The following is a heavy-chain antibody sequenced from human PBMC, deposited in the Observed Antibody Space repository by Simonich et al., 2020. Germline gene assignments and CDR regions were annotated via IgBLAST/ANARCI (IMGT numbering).Heavy chain of an antibody. CDR2: ISISRSDK. J-gene: IGHJ3*02. CDR3: AREQARGGAFDI. CDR1: GFTFSSYS. D-gene: IGHD3-16*01. V-gene: IGHV3-21*01. Sequence: EVQLVESGGGLVKPGGSLRLSCAASGFTFSSYSMNWVRQAPGKGLEWVSSISISRSDKSYADSVKGRFTISRDNAKNSLYLQMNSLRAEDTAVYYCAREQARGGAFDIWGQGTMVTVSS.